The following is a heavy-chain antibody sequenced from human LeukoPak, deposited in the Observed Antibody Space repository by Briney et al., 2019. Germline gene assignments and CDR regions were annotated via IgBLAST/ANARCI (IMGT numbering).Heavy chain of an antibody. V-gene: IGHV3-9*01. CDR2: ISWNRGSI. J-gene: IGHJ4*02. CDR1: GFTFDDYA. CDR3: AKARGIAAAGTDFDY. Sequence: GRSLRLSCAASGFTFDDYAMHWVRQAPGKGLEWVSGISWNRGSIGYADSVKGRFTISRDNAKNSLYLQMNSLRAEDTALYYCAKARGIAAAGTDFDYWGQGTLVTVSS. D-gene: IGHD6-13*01.